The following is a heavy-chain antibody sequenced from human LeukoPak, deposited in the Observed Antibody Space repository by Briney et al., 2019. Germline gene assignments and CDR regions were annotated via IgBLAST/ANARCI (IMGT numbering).Heavy chain of an antibody. D-gene: IGHD1-7*01. J-gene: IGHJ5*02. CDR1: GFTFSSYA. V-gene: IGHV3-23*01. Sequence: TGGSLRLSCAASGFTFSSYAMSWVRQAPGKGLEWVSAISGSGGTTYYADSVKGRFTISRDNSKNTLYLQMNSLRAEDTAVYYCAKSATGTTSNWFDPWGQGTQVTVSS. CDR2: ISGSGGTT. CDR3: AKSATGTTSNWFDP.